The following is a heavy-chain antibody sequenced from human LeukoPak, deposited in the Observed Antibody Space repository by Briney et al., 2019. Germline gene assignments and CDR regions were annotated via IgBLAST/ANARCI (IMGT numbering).Heavy chain of an antibody. Sequence: SVKVSCKASGGTFSSYAISWVRQAPGQGLEWMGGIIPIFGTANYAQKFQGRVTITADESTSTAYMELSSLRAEDTAVYYCAKMTRYGVSHFDYWGQGTLVTVSS. CDR2: IIPIFGTA. V-gene: IGHV1-69*13. CDR1: GGTFSSYA. D-gene: IGHD4-17*01. J-gene: IGHJ4*02. CDR3: AKMTRYGVSHFDY.